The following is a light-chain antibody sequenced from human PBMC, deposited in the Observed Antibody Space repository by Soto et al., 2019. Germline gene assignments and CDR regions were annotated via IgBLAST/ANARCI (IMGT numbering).Light chain of an antibody. CDR3: MQALQTPH. CDR2: LGS. Sequence: EIVMTQSPLSLPVTPGEPASISCRSSQSLLHSNGYNYLDWYLQNPVQSPQLLIYLGSNRASGVPDRFSGSGSGTDFTLKISRVEAEDVGVYYCMQALQTPHFGQGTRLEI. V-gene: IGKV2-28*01. CDR1: QSLLHSNGYNY. J-gene: IGKJ5*01.